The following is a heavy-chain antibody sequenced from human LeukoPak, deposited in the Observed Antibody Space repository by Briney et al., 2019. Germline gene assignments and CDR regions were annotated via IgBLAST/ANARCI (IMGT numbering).Heavy chain of an antibody. Sequence: SQTLSLTCAASGGSISSGGYSWSWIRQPPGKGLEWIGYIYHSGSTYYNPSLKSRVTISVDRSKNQFSLKLSSVTAADTAVYYCARSQIPLLSVAVAPYYFDYWGQGTLVTVSS. CDR1: GGSISSGGYS. D-gene: IGHD6-19*01. CDR3: ARSQIPLLSVAVAPYYFDY. V-gene: IGHV4-30-2*01. CDR2: IYHSGST. J-gene: IGHJ4*02.